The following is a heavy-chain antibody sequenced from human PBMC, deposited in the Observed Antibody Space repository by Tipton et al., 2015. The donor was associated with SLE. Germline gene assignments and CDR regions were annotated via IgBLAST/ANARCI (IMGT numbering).Heavy chain of an antibody. Sequence: TLSLTCTVSGGSISSGSYYWSWIRQPPGQGVEWIGESNHSGSTNYNLSLKSRVTISVDTSKNQFSLKLRSLTAADTAVYYCARLPYLWKWLVRAFDIWGQGTMVTVSS. J-gene: IGHJ3*02. D-gene: IGHD6-19*01. CDR3: ARLPYLWKWLVRAFDI. CDR1: GGSISSGSYY. CDR2: SNHSGST. V-gene: IGHV4-39*07.